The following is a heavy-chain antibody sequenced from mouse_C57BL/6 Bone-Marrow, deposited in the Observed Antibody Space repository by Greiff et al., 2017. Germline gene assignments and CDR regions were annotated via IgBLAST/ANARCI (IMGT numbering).Heavy chain of an antibody. V-gene: IGHV1-59*01. J-gene: IGHJ3*01. Sequence: QVQLQQPGAELVRPGTSVKLSCKASGYTFTSYWMHWVKQRPGQGLEWIGVIDPSDSYTNYNQKFKGKATLTVDTASSTAYMQLSSLTSEASAVYDCAISSFAYWGQGTLVPVSA. CDR1: GYTFTSYW. CDR2: IDPSDSYT. CDR3: AISSFAY.